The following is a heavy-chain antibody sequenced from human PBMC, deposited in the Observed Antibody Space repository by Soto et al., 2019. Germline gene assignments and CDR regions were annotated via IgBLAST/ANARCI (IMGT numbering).Heavy chain of an antibody. Sequence: GGSLRLSCAASGFTFDDYATHWVRQAPGKGLEWVSGISWNSGSIGYADSVKGRFTISRDDAKNSLYLQMNSLRAEDTALYYCAKDIRGYYYYYGMDVWGQGTTVTVSS. J-gene: IGHJ6*02. CDR3: AKDIRGYYYYYGMDV. CDR1: GFTFDDYA. CDR2: ISWNSGSI. V-gene: IGHV3-9*01.